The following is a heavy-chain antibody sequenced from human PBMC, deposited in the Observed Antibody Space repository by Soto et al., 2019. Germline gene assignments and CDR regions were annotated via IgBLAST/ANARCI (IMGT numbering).Heavy chain of an antibody. D-gene: IGHD6-19*01. CDR2: IWYDGSNK. CDR1: GFTFSSYG. Sequence: PGGSLRLSCAASGFTFSSYGMHWVRQAPGKGLEWVAVIWYDGSNKYYADSVKGRFTISRDNSKDTLYLQMNSLRAEDTAVYYCARDRDGIAVAGTDFDYWGQGTLVTVSS. CDR3: ARDRDGIAVAGTDFDY. V-gene: IGHV3-33*01. J-gene: IGHJ4*02.